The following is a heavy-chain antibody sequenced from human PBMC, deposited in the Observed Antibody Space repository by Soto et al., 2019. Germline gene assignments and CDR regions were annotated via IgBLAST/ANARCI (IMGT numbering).Heavy chain of an antibody. CDR3: DSIRYGYTFSAY. V-gene: IGHV4-30-4*01. Sequence: HSESLYIASAVSGGSVSIGDYYGCLIRQPPGKGLEWIGYIYYSGSTYYNPSLKSRVTISVDTSKNQFSLKLSSVTAADTAVYSCDSIRYGYTFSAYRVKGTLVTVSS. J-gene: IGHJ4*02. CDR2: IYYSGST. CDR1: GGSVSIGDYY. D-gene: IGHD3-9*01.